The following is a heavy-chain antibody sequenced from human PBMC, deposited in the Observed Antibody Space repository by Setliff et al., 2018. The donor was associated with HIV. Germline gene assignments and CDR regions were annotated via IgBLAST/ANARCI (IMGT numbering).Heavy chain of an antibody. V-gene: IGHV4-34*01. J-gene: IGHJ4*02. CDR1: GQSISGYC. Sequence: SETLSLTCAVYGQSISGYCWSWIRQTPGKGLEWIGEINHGGDTNYNPSLKSRVTISVGSSYNHFSLKLSSVTAADTGVYYCASRRGIEFYFDIWGQGTPVTVSS. CDR3: ASRRGIEFYFDI. CDR2: INHGGDT. D-gene: IGHD3-10*01.